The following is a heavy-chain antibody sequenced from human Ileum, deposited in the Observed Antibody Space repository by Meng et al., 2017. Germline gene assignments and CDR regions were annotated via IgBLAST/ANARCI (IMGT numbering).Heavy chain of an antibody. D-gene: IGHD6-19*01. CDR1: GFTFSGYW. J-gene: IGHJ4*02. CDR3: ARLYGGGCNGGPNY. CDR2: INKDGSQN. Sequence: GESLKISCATSGFTFSGYWMRWVRQAPGTGLEWAANINKDGSQNSYVDSVKGRFNISRDNAKNSLYLQMNSLRDEDTAVYYCARLYGGGCNGGPNYWGQGTLVTVSS. V-gene: IGHV3-7*01.